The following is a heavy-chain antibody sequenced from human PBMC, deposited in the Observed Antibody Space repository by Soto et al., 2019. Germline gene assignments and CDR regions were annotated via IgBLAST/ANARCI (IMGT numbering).Heavy chain of an antibody. J-gene: IGHJ5*02. CDR1: GGSISSGGYY. V-gene: IGHV4-31*03. D-gene: IGHD1-26*01. Sequence: QVQLQESGPGLVKPSQTLSLTCTVSGGSISSGGYYWSWIRQHPGKGLEWIGYIYYSGSTYYNPYLESRVTISVDTSKNQCSLKLSSVTAADTAVYYCASCWSGGGAKGGWFDPWGQGTLVTVSS. CDR3: ASCWSGGGAKGGWFDP. CDR2: IYYSGST.